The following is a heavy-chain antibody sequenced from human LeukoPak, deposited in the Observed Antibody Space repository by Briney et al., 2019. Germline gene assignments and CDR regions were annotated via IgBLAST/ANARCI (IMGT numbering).Heavy chain of an antibody. J-gene: IGHJ4*02. CDR1: GGTFSSYA. CDR3: ARESSSSPFNY. Sequence: ASVKVSCKASGGTFSSYAISWVRQAPGQGLEWMGWISAYNGNTNYAQKLQGRVTMTTDTSTSTAYMELRSLRSDDTAVYYCARESSSSPFNYWGQGTLVTVSS. D-gene: IGHD6-13*01. V-gene: IGHV1-18*01. CDR2: ISAYNGNT.